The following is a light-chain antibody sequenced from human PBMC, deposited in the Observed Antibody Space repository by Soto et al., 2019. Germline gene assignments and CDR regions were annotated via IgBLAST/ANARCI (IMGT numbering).Light chain of an antibody. V-gene: IGLV2-14*01. CDR2: EVS. J-gene: IGLJ3*02. CDR1: SSDVGGYNY. CDR3: SSYTSGSTWV. Sequence: QSALTQPASVYGSPGQSITISCTGTSSDVGGYNYVSWYQQHPGKAPKLMIYEVSNRPSGVSNRFSGSKSGNTASQTISGLQAEDEADYYCSSYTSGSTWVFGEGTKLTVL.